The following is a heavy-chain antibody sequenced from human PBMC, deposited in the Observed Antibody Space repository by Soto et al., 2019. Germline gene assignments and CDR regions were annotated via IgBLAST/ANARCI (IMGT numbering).Heavy chain of an antibody. CDR3: ARGHSSSWYYFDY. Sequence: QVQLVESGGGVVQPGRSLRLSCAASGFTFSSYAMHWVRQAPGKGLEWVAVISYDGSNKYYADSVKGRFTISRDNSKNTLYLQMNSLRAEDTAVYYCARGHSSSWYYFDYWGQGTLVTASS. CDR2: ISYDGSNK. J-gene: IGHJ4*02. CDR1: GFTFSSYA. V-gene: IGHV3-30-3*01. D-gene: IGHD6-13*01.